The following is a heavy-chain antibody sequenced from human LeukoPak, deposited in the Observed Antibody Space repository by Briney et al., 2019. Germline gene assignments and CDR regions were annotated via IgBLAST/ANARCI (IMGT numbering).Heavy chain of an antibody. J-gene: IGHJ4*02. D-gene: IGHD2-15*01. CDR3: ARRDSETKDLDY. CDR2: IYPGDSDT. CDR1: GYSFTSYW. Sequence: GESLKISCKGFGYSFTSYWIGWVRRMPGKGLEWMGIIYPGDSDTRYSPSFQGQVTISADKSISTAYLQWSSLKASDTAIYYCARRDSETKDLDYWGQGTLVTVSS. V-gene: IGHV5-51*01.